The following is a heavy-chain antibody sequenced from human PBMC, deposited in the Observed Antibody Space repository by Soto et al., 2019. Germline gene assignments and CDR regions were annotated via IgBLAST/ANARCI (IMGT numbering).Heavy chain of an antibody. J-gene: IGHJ3*01. V-gene: IGHV3-74*01. CDR3: ARGGWG. CDR1: GFTFSSYW. CDR2: ISTDGSYT. Sequence: EVQLVESGGGLVQPGGSMRLSCAASGFTFSSYWMHWVRQAPGKGLVWVSHISTDGSYTTYADSVKGRFTISRDNAKKTLYLQMNSLRAEDTAVYYCARGGWGWGQGTMVTVSS. D-gene: IGHD1-26*01.